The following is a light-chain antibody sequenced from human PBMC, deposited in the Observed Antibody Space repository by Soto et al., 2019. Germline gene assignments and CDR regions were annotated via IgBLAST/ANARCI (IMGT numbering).Light chain of an antibody. J-gene: IGLJ2*01. CDR3: QTWGTGIVV. CDR2: LNSDGSH. Sequence: QSVLTQSPSASASLGASVKLTCTLSSGHSSYAIAWHQQQPEKGPRYLMKLNSDGSHSKGDGIPDRFSGYSSGAERYLTISRVQSEDEGDYYCQTWGTGIVVFGGGTKLTVL. CDR1: SGHSSYA. V-gene: IGLV4-69*01.